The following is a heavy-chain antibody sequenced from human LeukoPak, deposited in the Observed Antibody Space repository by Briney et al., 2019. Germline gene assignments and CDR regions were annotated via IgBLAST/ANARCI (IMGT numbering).Heavy chain of an antibody. J-gene: IGHJ4*02. Sequence: SETLSLTCTVSGVSIRSSYYYWGWIRQPPGKGLEWVGSMSYSGSTYYNPSLKSRVTISVDTSKNQFSLKLSSVTAADTAVYYCARRSSSQPPNYWGQGTLVTVSS. CDR1: GVSIRSSYYY. CDR2: MSYSGST. V-gene: IGHV4-39*01. CDR3: ARRSSSQPPNY. D-gene: IGHD6-13*01.